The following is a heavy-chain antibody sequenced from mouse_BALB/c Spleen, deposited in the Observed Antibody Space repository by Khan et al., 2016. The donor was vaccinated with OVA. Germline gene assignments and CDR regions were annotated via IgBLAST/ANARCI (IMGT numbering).Heavy chain of an antibody. CDR2: ISTGDTYT. D-gene: IGHD1-1*01. CDR1: GFTFSTYA. CDR3: ARPPITTVVATSYCFFDV. J-gene: IGHJ1*01. V-gene: IGHV5-9-3*01. Sequence: EVELVESGGGLVKSGGSLKLSCAASGFTFSTYAMSWVRQTPEKRLEWVATISTGDTYTYYPDSVKGRFTISRDNAKNTLYLQMSSLRSEDTAMYYCARPPITTVVATSYCFFDVWGAGTTVTVST.